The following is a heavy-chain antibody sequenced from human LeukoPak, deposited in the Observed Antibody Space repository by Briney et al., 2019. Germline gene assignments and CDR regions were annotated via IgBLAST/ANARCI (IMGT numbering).Heavy chain of an antibody. CDR2: ISGSGGST. J-gene: IGHJ6*02. CDR3: AKIRGLGSYGHVTYGMDV. Sequence: GGSLRLSCAASGFTFSSYAMSWVRQAPGKGLEWVSAISGSGGSTYYADSVKGRFTISRDNSKKTLYLQMNSLRAEDTAVYYCAKIRGLGSYGHVTYGMDVWGQGTTVTVSS. CDR1: GFTFSSYA. D-gene: IGHD5-18*01. V-gene: IGHV3-23*01.